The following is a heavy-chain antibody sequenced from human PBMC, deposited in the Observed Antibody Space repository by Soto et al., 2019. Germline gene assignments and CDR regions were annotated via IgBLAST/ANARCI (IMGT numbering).Heavy chain of an antibody. D-gene: IGHD5-12*01. CDR3: ARSRDSGYDLGWFDP. CDR2: IYYSGST. J-gene: IGHJ5*02. Sequence: PSETLSLTCTVSGGSISSYYWSWIRQPPGKGLEWIGYIYYSGSTNYNPSLKSRVTISVDTSKNQFSLKLSSVTAADTAVYYCARSRDSGYDLGWFDPWGQGTLVTVS. V-gene: IGHV4-59*01. CDR1: GGSISSYY.